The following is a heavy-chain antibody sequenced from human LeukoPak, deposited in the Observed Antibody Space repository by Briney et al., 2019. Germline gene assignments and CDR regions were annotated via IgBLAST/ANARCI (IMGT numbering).Heavy chain of an antibody. V-gene: IGHV3-23*01. J-gene: IGHJ4*02. CDR1: GFTFSSYA. D-gene: IGHD3-22*01. Sequence: GGSLRLSCAASGFTFSSYAMSWVRQAPGKGLEWVSAISGSGGSTYYADSVKGRFTISRDNSKNTLYLQMNSLRAEDTAVYYCAKDSLSSPLNYYDSSGYTYWGQGTLVTVSS. CDR2: ISGSGGST. CDR3: AKDSLSSPLNYYDSSGYTY.